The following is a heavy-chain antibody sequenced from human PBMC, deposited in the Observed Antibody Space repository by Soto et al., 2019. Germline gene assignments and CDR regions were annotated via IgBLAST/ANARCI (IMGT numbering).Heavy chain of an antibody. CDR3: ARGQNDFWSGYGFDH. CDR2: IYYSWST. V-gene: IGHV4-31*03. CDR1: GGSISSGGYY. Sequence: SETLSLTCTVSGGSISSGGYYWSWIRQHPGKGLEWIGYIYYSWSTYYNPSLKSRVTISVDTSKNQFSLKLSSVTAADTAVYYCARGQNDFWSGYGFDHWGQGTLVTVSS. D-gene: IGHD3-3*01. J-gene: IGHJ5*02.